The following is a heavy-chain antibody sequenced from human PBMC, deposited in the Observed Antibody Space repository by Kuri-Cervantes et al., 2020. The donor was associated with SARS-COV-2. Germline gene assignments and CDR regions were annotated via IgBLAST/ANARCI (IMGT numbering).Heavy chain of an antibody. CDR1: GFTFSSYW. Sequence: LSLTCAASGFTFSSYWMSWVRQAPGKGLEWVANIKQDGSEKYYVDSVKGRFTISRDNSKNTLYLQMNSLRAEDTAVYYCARETAGEGSFDYWGQGTLVTVSS. V-gene: IGHV3-7*01. J-gene: IGHJ4*02. CDR3: ARETAGEGSFDY. D-gene: IGHD7-27*01. CDR2: IKQDGSEK.